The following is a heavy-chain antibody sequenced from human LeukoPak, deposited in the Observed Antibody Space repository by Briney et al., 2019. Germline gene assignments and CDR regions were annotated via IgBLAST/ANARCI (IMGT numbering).Heavy chain of an antibody. CDR1: GGSISSSSYY. D-gene: IGHD6-13*01. V-gene: IGHV4-39*01. J-gene: IGHJ4*02. CDR2: IYYSGST. CDR3: ARGYSSSWYFDY. Sequence: SETLSLTCTVSGGSISSSSYYWGWIRQPPGKGLEWIGSIYYSGSTYYNPSLKSRVTISVDTSKNQFSLKLSSVTAADTAVYYCARGYSSSWYFDYWGQGTLVTVSS.